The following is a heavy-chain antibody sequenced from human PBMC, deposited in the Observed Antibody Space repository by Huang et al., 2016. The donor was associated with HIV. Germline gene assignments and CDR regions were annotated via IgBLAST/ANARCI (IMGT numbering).Heavy chain of an antibody. CDR2: IRNDGMKK. Sequence: VQLIESGGGVVQPGKSLRLSCATSGIILSNYGMHWVRQAPGKGLKWVAFIRNDGMKKNYADSVRGRFTVGRDNGNNTLFLQMRSLGVDDTAVYYCARGDYYDSSGYHPGYFDYWGQGILVTVSS. D-gene: IGHD3-22*01. J-gene: IGHJ4*02. CDR1: GIILSNYG. CDR3: ARGDYYDSSGYHPGYFDY. V-gene: IGHV3-33*04.